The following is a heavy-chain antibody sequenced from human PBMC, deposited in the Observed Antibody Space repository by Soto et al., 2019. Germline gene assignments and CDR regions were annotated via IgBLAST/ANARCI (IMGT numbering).Heavy chain of an antibody. D-gene: IGHD2-15*01. J-gene: IGHJ4*02. Sequence: SETLSLTCTVSGGSITSYYWSWIRQPPGKGLEWIGYIYHSGSTNYNPSLKSRVTLSVDTSKNQFSLKLTSVTAADTAVYYCARSPLPYCSGGTCYSKAYYFDYWGQGTLVTVSS. CDR3: ARSPLPYCSGGTCYSKAYYFDY. V-gene: IGHV4-59*08. CDR1: GGSITSYY. CDR2: IYHSGST.